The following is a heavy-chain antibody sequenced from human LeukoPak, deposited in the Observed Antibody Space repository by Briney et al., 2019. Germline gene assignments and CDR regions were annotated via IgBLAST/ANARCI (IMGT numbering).Heavy chain of an antibody. Sequence: GGSLRLSCTASGFTFSTYAMSWVRQAPGQGLEWVSGISDSGGNTYYADPVKGRFTISRDNSKNTLYLQMNSLRAEDTAVYYCAKEPLYSSRAVDYWGQGTLVTVSS. CDR1: GFTFSTYA. CDR3: AKEPLYSSRAVDY. V-gene: IGHV3-23*01. CDR2: ISDSGGNT. J-gene: IGHJ4*02. D-gene: IGHD6-13*01.